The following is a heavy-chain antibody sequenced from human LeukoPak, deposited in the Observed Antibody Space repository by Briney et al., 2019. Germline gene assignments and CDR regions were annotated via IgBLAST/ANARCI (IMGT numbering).Heavy chain of an antibody. V-gene: IGHV4-59*08. D-gene: IGHD5-12*01. CDR2: IYFSGST. CDR3: ARRYSGYDFLDY. Sequence: SETLSLTCAVYGGSFSGDSWDWIRQPPGKGLEWIGYIYFSGSTNYSSSLKSRVTISVDTSKNQFSLRLSSVTAADTAVYYCARRYSGYDFLDYWGQGTLVTVSS. CDR1: GGSFSGDS. J-gene: IGHJ4*02.